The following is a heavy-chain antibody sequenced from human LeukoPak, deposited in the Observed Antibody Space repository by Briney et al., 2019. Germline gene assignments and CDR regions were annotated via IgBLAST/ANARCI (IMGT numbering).Heavy chain of an antibody. V-gene: IGHV4-4*07. CDR2: IYTRGNT. D-gene: IGHD3-3*01. Sequence: SETQSLTCTVSGGSISNYYWSWIRQPAGKGLEWIGRIYTRGNTNYNPSLKSRVTMSVDTPKYEVSLKLTSVTAADTAVYFCARGGGTNDDFWSGYAYSFDYWGQGALVTVSS. J-gene: IGHJ4*02. CDR1: GGSISNYY. CDR3: ARGGGTNDDFWSGYAYSFDY.